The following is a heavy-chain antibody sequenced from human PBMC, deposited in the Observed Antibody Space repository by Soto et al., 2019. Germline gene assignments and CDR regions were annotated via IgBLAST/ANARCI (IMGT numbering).Heavy chain of an antibody. CDR2: ISYDGSDK. Sequence: QVHLVESGGGVVQPGRSLRLSCAASGFSFSSYDMDWVRQAPGKGLEWVAMISYDGSDKYFSDSVKGRLTISRDNSKNTVSLEMNSLRTKDTAAYYCAKGVPSPTQHAFDIWGQGTMVTVSS. CDR1: GFSFSSYD. V-gene: IGHV3-30*18. J-gene: IGHJ3*02. CDR3: AKGVPSPTQHAFDI.